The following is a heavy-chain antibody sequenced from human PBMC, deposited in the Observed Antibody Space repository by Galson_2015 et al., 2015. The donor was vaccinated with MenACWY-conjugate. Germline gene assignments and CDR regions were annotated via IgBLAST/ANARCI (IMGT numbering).Heavy chain of an antibody. CDR2: IYYSGST. V-gene: IGHV4-59*01. J-gene: IGHJ4*02. Sequence: SETLSLTCTVSGGSISSYSWSWIRQPPGKGLEWIGYIYYSGSTNYNPSLKSRVTISVDTSKNQFSLKLSSVTAADTAVYYCARGFRPASYSSSWYCFDYWGQGTLVTVSS. CDR3: ARGFRPASYSSSWYCFDY. D-gene: IGHD6-13*01. CDR1: GGSISSYS.